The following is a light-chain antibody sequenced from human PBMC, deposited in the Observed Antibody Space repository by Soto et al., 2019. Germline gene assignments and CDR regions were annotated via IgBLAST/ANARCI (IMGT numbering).Light chain of an antibody. Sequence: GDRVTITCQASQGIDSHLAWYHQKPGKGPKLLIYIAYTLQSGVPSRFSGSGSGTDFTLTISNLQPGDFAAYYCQHVHRWPLTCGGGTKVEIK. CDR2: IAY. J-gene: IGKJ4*01. CDR1: QGIDSH. CDR3: QHVHRWPLT. V-gene: IGKV1-9*01.